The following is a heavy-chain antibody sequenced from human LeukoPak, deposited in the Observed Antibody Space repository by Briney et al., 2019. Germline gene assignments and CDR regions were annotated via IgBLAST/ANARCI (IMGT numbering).Heavy chain of an antibody. D-gene: IGHD3-22*01. V-gene: IGHV3-23*01. CDR3: AKHMIVVVIQNNWFYP. CDR2: ISGSGGST. CDR1: GFTFSSYA. J-gene: IGHJ5*02. Sequence: GGSLRLSCAASGFTFSSYAMSWVRQAPGKGLEWVSAISGSGGSTCYADSGKGRFTISRDNSKNTLYLQMNSLRAEGPAVYYCAKHMIVVVIQNNWFYPWGQGTLVTVSS.